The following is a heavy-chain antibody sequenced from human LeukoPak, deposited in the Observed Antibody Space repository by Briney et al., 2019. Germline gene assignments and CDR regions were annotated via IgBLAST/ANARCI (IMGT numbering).Heavy chain of an antibody. V-gene: IGHV3-7*03. Sequence: PGGSLRLSCAASGFTFSSYWMSWVRQAPGKGLEWVANIKQDGSEKYYVDSVKGRFTISRDNAKNSPYLQMNSLRAEDTAFYHCARVHRYASSWDSLDYWGQGTLVTVSS. D-gene: IGHD2-2*01. CDR3: ARVHRYASSWDSLDY. CDR1: GFTFSSYW. CDR2: IKQDGSEK. J-gene: IGHJ4*02.